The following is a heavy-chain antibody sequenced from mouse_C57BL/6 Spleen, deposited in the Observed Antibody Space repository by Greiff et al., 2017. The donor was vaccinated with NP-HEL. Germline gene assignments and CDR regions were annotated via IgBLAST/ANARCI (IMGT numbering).Heavy chain of an antibody. CDR2: ISGGGGNT. CDR1: GFTFSSYT. D-gene: IGHD2-10*01. Sequence: EVMLVESGGGLVKPGGSLKLSCAASGFTFSSYTMSWVRQTPEKRLEWVATISGGGGNTYYPDSVKGRFTISRDNAKNTLYLQMSSLRSEDTALYYCATRLLYAMDYWGQGTSVTVSS. V-gene: IGHV5-9*01. CDR3: ATRLLYAMDY. J-gene: IGHJ4*01.